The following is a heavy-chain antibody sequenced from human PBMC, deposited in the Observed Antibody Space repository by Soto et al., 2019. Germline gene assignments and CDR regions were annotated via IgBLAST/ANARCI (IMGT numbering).Heavy chain of an antibody. CDR2: VYWDDDK. CDR1: GFSLDTSGVA. J-gene: IGHJ5*02. Sequence: QITLKESGPTLVKPAQTLTLTCTFSGFSLDTSGVAVGWLRQPPGKALEWLALVYWDDDKRYSTSLKSRLTITKDTSKTQVVLTMTNMDPVDTATYYCAHRPINFMASWFDPGGQGILVTVSS. V-gene: IGHV2-5*02. CDR3: AHRPINFMASWFDP. D-gene: IGHD5-12*01.